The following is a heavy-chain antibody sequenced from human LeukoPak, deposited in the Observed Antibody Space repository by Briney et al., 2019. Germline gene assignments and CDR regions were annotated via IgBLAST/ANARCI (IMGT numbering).Heavy chain of an antibody. J-gene: IGHJ4*02. CDR2: IRYDGSNK. Sequence: GGSLRLSCAASGFTFSSYGMHWVRQAPGKGLEWVAFIRYDGSNKYYADSVKGRFTISRDNAKNSLYLQMNSLKAEDTAVYYCARDDEGDCYGGCYFDYWGQGTLV. D-gene: IGHD2-21*02. V-gene: IGHV3-30*02. CDR1: GFTFSSYG. CDR3: ARDDEGDCYGGCYFDY.